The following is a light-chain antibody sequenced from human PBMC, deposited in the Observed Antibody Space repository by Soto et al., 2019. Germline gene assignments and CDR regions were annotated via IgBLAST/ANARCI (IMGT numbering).Light chain of an antibody. V-gene: IGKV3D-20*02. CDR3: QQRSNWPPA. CDR1: QSVSTSY. J-gene: IGKJ1*01. CDR2: DAF. Sequence: EIVLTQSPGTLSLSPGERATLSCRASQSVSTSYVAWYQQKFGQAPRLLIYDAFSRATGIPDRFSASGSGTDFTLTISRLEPEDFAVYYCQQRSNWPPAFGQGTKVDIK.